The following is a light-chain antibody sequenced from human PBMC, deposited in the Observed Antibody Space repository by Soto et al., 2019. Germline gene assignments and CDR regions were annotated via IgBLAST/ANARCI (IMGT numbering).Light chain of an antibody. J-gene: IGKJ2*01. CDR3: QQYGSTPPDT. V-gene: IGKV3-20*01. CDR1: QSVSSSY. Sequence: EIVLTQSPDTLSLSPGERATLSCRASQSVSSSYLAWYQQKPGQAPRLLIYGASSRATSIPDRFSGSGSGTAFTITIIRLEPEDFSVYYCQQYGSTPPDTFGQGTKLEIK. CDR2: GAS.